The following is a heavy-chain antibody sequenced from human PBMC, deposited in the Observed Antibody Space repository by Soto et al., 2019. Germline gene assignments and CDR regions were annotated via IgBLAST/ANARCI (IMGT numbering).Heavy chain of an antibody. CDR1: GFTFDDYA. J-gene: IGHJ3*02. CDR2: ISWNSGSI. Sequence: GGSLRLSCAASGFTFDDYAMHWVRQAPGKGLEWVSGISWNSGSIGYADSVKGRFTISRDNAKNSLYLQMNSLRAEDTALYYGAKDITPVGATITRAFDIWGQGTMVTVSS. CDR3: AKDITPVGATITRAFDI. V-gene: IGHV3-9*01. D-gene: IGHD1-26*01.